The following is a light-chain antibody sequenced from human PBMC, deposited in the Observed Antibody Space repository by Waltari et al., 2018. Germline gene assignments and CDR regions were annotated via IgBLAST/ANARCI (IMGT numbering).Light chain of an antibody. CDR3: SSYASSTTVL. CDR2: DVS. J-gene: IGLJ2*01. V-gene: IGLV2-14*03. CDR1: SSDLGDYNY. Sequence: QSALTQPASVSGSPGQSITISCTGTSSDLGDYNYVSWYQEHPGKAPKLMIYDVSNRPSGVSNRFSGSKSGNTASLTISGLQAEDEGHYYCSSYASSTTVLFGGGTKLTVL.